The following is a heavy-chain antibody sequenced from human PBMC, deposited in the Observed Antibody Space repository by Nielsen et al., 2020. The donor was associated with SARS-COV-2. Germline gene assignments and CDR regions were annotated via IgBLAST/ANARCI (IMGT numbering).Heavy chain of an antibody. D-gene: IGHD2-15*01. CDR2: ISWNSGSI. CDR1: GFTFDDYA. CDR3: AAGGVVAATETCGMDV. V-gene: IGHV3-9*01. J-gene: IGHJ6*02. Sequence: GGSLRLSCAASGFTFDDYAMHWVRQAPGKGLEWVSGISWNSGSIGYADSVKGRFTISRDNAKNSLYLQMNSLRAEDTALYYCAAGGVVAATETCGMDVWGQGTTVTVSS.